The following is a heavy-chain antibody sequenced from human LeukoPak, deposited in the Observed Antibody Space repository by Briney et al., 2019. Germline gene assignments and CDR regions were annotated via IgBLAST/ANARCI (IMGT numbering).Heavy chain of an antibody. CDR3: VKDRSYSSTFGFDM. V-gene: IGHV3-9*03. CDR2: ISWNSGRT. D-gene: IGHD6-13*01. J-gene: IGHJ3*02. Sequence: GRSLRLFCVASGFTFDDYAMHWVRQGPGMGLEWVSGISWNSGRTDYADSVKGRFTISRDNAKNSLYLQMNTLRPEDMALYYCVKDRSYSSTFGFDMWGQGTMVTVSS. CDR1: GFTFDDYA.